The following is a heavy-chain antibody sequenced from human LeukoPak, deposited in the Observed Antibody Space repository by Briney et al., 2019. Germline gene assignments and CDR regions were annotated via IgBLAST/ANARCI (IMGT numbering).Heavy chain of an antibody. CDR1: GYTFTGYY. D-gene: IGHD1-26*01. CDR2: INPNSGGT. CDR3: AGDMGNSLIGGYYYYYGMDV. J-gene: IGHJ6*02. V-gene: IGHV1-2*02. Sequence: ASVKVSCKASGYTFTGYYMHWVRQAPGQGLEWMGWINPNSGGTNYAQKFQGRVTMTRDTSISTASMELIRLRSDDTAVYHCAGDMGNSLIGGYYYYYGMDVWGQGTTVTVSS.